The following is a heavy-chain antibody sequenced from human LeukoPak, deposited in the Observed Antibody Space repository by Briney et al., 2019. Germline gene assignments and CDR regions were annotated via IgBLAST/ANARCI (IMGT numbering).Heavy chain of an antibody. J-gene: IGHJ4*02. CDR1: GDSVSSNRAA. V-gene: IGHV6-1*01. CDR3: ARALRANCGGDCYPVDY. CDR2: TYYRSKWYN. D-gene: IGHD2-21*02. Sequence: SQTLSLTCAISGDSVSSNRAAWYWIRQSPSRGLEWLGRTYYRSKWYNDYAASVKGRLTINPDTSKNQFSLQLNSVTPEDTAVYYCARALRANCGGDCYPVDYWGQGTLVTVSS.